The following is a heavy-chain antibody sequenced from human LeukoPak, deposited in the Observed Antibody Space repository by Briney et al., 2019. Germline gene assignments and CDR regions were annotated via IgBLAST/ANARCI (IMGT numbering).Heavy chain of an antibody. CDR1: GFPFSTYW. CDR2: INQDGTEK. J-gene: IGHJ4*02. Sequence: PGGSLRLSCAASGFPFSTYWMSWVRQAPGKGLEWVANINQDGTEKYYVDSVKGRFTISRDYAKNSLYLQMNSLRAEDTAVYYCAKVAKYYYGPETYYFFEQWGQGTPVTASS. CDR3: AKVAKYYYGPETYYFFEQ. V-gene: IGHV3-7*01. D-gene: IGHD3-10*01.